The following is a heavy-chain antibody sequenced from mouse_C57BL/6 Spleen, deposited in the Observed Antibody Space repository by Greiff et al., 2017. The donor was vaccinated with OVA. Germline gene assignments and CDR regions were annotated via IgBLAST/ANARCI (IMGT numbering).Heavy chain of an antibody. D-gene: IGHD1-1*01. CDR1: GFTFSDYY. CDR3: ARDRIYYYGSSYPDWYFDV. CDR2: INYDGSST. V-gene: IGHV5-16*01. Sequence: EVMLVESEGGLVQPGSSMKLSCTASGFTFSDYYMAWVRQVPEKGLEWVANINYDGSSTYYLDSLKSRFIISRDNAKNILYLQMSSLKSEDTATYYCARDRIYYYGSSYPDWYFDVWGTGTTVTVSS. J-gene: IGHJ1*03.